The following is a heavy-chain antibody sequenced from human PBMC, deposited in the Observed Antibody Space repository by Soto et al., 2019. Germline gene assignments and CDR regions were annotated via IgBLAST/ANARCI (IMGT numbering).Heavy chain of an antibody. CDR2: IYYSGST. Sequence: PSETLSLTCTVSGGSISSGGYYWSWIRQHPGKGLEWIGYIYYSGSTYYNPSLKSRVTISVDTSKNQFSLKLSSVTAADTAVYYCARGSITIFGVPDNWFDPWGQGTLVTVSS. CDR3: ARGSITIFGVPDNWFDP. D-gene: IGHD3-3*01. V-gene: IGHV4-31*03. J-gene: IGHJ5*02. CDR1: GGSISSGGYY.